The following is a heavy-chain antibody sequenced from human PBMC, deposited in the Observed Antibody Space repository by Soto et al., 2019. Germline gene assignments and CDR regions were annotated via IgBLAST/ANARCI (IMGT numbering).Heavy chain of an antibody. J-gene: IGHJ4*02. CDR3: ASGAPIAAAGY. CDR2: ISYDGSNK. D-gene: IGHD6-13*01. V-gene: IGHV3-30-3*01. CDR1: GFTFSSYA. Sequence: GGSLRLSCAASGFTFSSYAMHWVRQAPGKGLEWVAVISYDGSNKYYADSVKGRFTISRDNSKNTLYLQMNSLRAEDTAVYYCASGAPIAAAGYWGQGTLVTVSS.